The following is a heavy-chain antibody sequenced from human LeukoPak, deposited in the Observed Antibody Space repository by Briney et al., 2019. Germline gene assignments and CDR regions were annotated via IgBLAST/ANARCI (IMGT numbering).Heavy chain of an antibody. D-gene: IGHD4-17*01. CDR3: ARVYGDYVPFDY. CDR2: INSDGSST. V-gene: IGHV3-74*01. CDR1: GFTFSSYW. Sequence: PGGSQRLSCAASGFTFSSYWMHWVRQAPGKGLVWVSRINSDGSSTSYADSVKGRFTISRDNAKNTLYLQMNSLRAEDTAVYYCARVYGDYVPFDYWGQGTLVTVSS. J-gene: IGHJ4*02.